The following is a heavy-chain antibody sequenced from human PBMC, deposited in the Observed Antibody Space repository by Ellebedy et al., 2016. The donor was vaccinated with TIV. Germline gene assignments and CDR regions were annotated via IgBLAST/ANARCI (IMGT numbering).Heavy chain of an antibody. J-gene: IGHJ5*02. D-gene: IGHD4-17*01. CDR3: ARRASYGDYAVQVNPWFDP. CDR1: GFSFRSYW. Sequence: PGGSLRLSCAVSGFSFRSYWMSWVRQVPGKGLEWVAKIRQEGDEIYYVESVKGRFTISRDNPKNSLFLQMNSLTVEDPAVCYCARRASYGDYAVQVNPWFDPWGQGTLVTVSS. V-gene: IGHV3-7*01. CDR2: IRQEGDEI.